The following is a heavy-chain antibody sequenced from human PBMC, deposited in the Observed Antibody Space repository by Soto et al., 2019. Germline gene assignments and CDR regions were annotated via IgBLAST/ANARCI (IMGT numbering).Heavy chain of an antibody. V-gene: IGHV1-24*01. CDR3: ATGRRITMVQSPPYYYXMDV. Sequence: ASVKVSFKVSGYTLTELSMHWVRQAPGKGLEWMGGFDPEDGETIYAQKFQGRVTMTEDTSTDTAYMELSSLRSEDTAVYYCATGRRITMVQSPPYYYXMDVWGQGTTVTVSS. CDR1: GYTLTELS. D-gene: IGHD3-10*01. CDR2: FDPEDGET. J-gene: IGHJ6*02.